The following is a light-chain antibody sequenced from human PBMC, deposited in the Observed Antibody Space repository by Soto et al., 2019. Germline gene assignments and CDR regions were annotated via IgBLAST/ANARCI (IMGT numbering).Light chain of an antibody. CDR3: HQRQSWPRT. CDR1: QSVSSNY. CDR2: GAS. J-gene: IGKJ1*01. V-gene: IGKV3D-20*02. Sequence: MAQAPATLSVSPGERATLSCRASQSVSSNYLAWYQQKPGQAPRLLIYGASNRDTGIPDRFSGRGSRTEFTLTISRLEPEDVAIYYCHQRQSWPRTFGQGTKVDI.